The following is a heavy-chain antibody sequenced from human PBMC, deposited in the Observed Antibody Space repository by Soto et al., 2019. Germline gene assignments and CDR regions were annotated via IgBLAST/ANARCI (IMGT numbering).Heavy chain of an antibody. V-gene: IGHV4-34*01. CDR1: GGSFSGYY. J-gene: IGHJ6*02. CDR3: ARKEVPQWFTKGYYXMDV. D-gene: IGHD2-8*01. Sequence: SETLSLTCAVYGGSFSGYYWTWILQPPGQRLEWIGEINHRGNTNYNPSLKSRVTISVDTSKNQFSLKLTSVTAADTALYYCARKEVPQWFTKGYYXMDVWDQGTTVTVSS. CDR2: INHRGNT.